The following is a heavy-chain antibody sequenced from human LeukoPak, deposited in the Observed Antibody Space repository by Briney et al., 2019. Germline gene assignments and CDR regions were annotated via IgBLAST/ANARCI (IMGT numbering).Heavy chain of an antibody. J-gene: IGHJ4*02. V-gene: IGHV3-9*01. CDR3: AKVKDYYHSSGYYFDY. CDR1: GFTFDDYA. D-gene: IGHD3-22*01. CDR2: ISWNSGSI. Sequence: GGSLRLSCAASGFTFDDYAMHWVRQAPGKGLEWVSGISWNSGSIGYADSVKGRFTISRDNAKNSLYLQMNSLRAEDTALYYCAKVKDYYHSSGYYFDYWGQGTLVTVSS.